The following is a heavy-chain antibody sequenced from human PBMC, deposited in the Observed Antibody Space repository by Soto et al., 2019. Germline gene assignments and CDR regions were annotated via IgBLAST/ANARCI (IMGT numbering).Heavy chain of an antibody. CDR1: GFTVSSYS. J-gene: IGHJ5*02. Sequence: PGGSLRLSCAASGFTVSSYSMNWVRQAPGKGLEWVAVIWYDGSNKYYADSVKGRFTISRDNSKNTLYLQMNSLRAEDTAVYYCAREAQPGYNWFDPWGQGTLVTVSS. CDR3: AREAQPGYNWFDP. D-gene: IGHD6-13*01. V-gene: IGHV3-33*08. CDR2: IWYDGSNK.